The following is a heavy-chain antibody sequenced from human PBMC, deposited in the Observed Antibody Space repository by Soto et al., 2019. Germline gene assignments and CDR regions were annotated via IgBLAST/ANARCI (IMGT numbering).Heavy chain of an antibody. D-gene: IGHD5-18*01. CDR1: GGSFSGYY. V-gene: IGHV4-34*01. Sequence: SETLSLTCAVYGGSFSGYYWSWIRQPPGKGLEWIGEINHSGSTNYNPSLKSRVTISVDTSKNQFSLKLSSVTAADTAVYYCAREHTAMVTPFYYYYDLDIWGKGTTVTVSS. J-gene: IGHJ6*03. CDR2: INHSGST. CDR3: AREHTAMVTPFYYYYDLDI.